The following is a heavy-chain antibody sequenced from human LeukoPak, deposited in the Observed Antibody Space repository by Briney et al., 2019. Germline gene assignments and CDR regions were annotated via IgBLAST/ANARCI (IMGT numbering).Heavy chain of an antibody. CDR1: GGSISGYH. CDR2: IYYSGST. J-gene: IGHJ4*02. CDR3: ARREVGYDSSGYDRPYDY. V-gene: IGHV4-59*05. D-gene: IGHD3-22*01. Sequence: PSETLSLTCNVSGGSISGYHWSWIRQPPGKGLEWIGSIYYSGSTYYNPSLKSRVTISVDTSKNQFSLKLSSVTAADTAVYYCARREVGYDSSGYDRPYDYWGQGTLVTVSS.